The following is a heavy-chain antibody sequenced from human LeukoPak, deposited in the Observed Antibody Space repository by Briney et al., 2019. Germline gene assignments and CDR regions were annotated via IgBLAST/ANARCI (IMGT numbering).Heavy chain of an antibody. CDR3: ARRPAEWLPFDY. Sequence: GASVKVSCKASGYTFTSSVISWVRQAPGQGLEWMGWIGAYNGNTNYAQKLQGRVTMTTDTSTSTAYMELSRLRSDDTAVYYCARRPAEWLPFDYWGQGTLVTVSS. CDR2: IGAYNGNT. D-gene: IGHD3-3*01. J-gene: IGHJ4*02. CDR1: GYTFTSSV. V-gene: IGHV1-18*01.